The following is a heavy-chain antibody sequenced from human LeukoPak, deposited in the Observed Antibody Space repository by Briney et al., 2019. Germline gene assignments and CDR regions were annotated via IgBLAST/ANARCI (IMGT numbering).Heavy chain of an antibody. CDR1: GGSFSGYY. CDR2: INHSGGT. J-gene: IGHJ6*03. Sequence: SETLSLTCAVYGGSFSGYYWSWIRQPPGKGLERIGEINHSGGTNYNPSLKSRVTISVDTSKNQFSLKLSSVTAADTAVYYCARGSITMVRGVIITFDYYYYMDVWGKGTTVTVSS. D-gene: IGHD3-10*01. CDR3: ARGSITMVRGVIITFDYYYYMDV. V-gene: IGHV4-34*01.